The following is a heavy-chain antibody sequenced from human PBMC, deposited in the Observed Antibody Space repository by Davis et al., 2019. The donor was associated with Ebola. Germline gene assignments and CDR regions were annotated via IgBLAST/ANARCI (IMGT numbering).Heavy chain of an antibody. CDR2: ISSSGSTI. Sequence: GGSLRLSCAASGFTFSSYEMNWVRQAPGKGLEWVSYISSSGSTIYYADSVKGRFTISRDNAKNSLYLQMNSLKTEDTAVYYCTTVLGYCSGGSCEDYWGQGTLVTVSS. CDR1: GFTFSSYE. D-gene: IGHD2-15*01. J-gene: IGHJ4*02. V-gene: IGHV3-48*03. CDR3: TTVLGYCSGGSCEDY.